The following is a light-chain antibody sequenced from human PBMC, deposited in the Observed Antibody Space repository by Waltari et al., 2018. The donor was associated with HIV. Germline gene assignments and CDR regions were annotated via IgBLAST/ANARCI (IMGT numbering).Light chain of an antibody. CDR3: GTWDASLSAVV. Sequence: QSVLTQPPSVSAAPGQKVTISCSGSTSNIGDNSVYWYQQLPGTAPKLLIYDNDKRPSGIPDRFSGSKSGTSATLGITGLQTGDEADYYCGTWDASLSAVVFGGGTKLTVL. V-gene: IGLV1-51*01. J-gene: IGLJ2*01. CDR1: TSNIGDNS. CDR2: DND.